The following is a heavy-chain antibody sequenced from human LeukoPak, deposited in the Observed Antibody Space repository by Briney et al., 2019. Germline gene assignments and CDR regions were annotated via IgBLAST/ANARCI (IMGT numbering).Heavy chain of an antibody. CDR1: GGTFSSYA. V-gene: IGHV1-69*05. D-gene: IGHD2-8*01. Sequence: GASVKVSCKASGGTFSSYAISWVRQAPGQGLEWMGRFIPIFGTANYAQKFQGRVTITTDESTSTAYMELSSLRSEDTAVYYCANTPYCTNGVCYLHWFDPWGQGTLVTVSS. CDR2: FIPIFGTA. J-gene: IGHJ5*02. CDR3: ANTPYCTNGVCYLHWFDP.